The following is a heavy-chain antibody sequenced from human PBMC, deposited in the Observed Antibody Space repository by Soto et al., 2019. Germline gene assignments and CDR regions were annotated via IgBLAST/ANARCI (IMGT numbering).Heavy chain of an antibody. CDR1: GGTFSSYT. Sequence: QVQLVQSGAEVKQPGSSVQVSCKASGGTFSSYTISWVRQAPGQGLEWMGRIIPILGIANYAQKFQGRVTITADKSTSTAYMELSSLRAEDTAVYYCARERGFGESDFQHWGQGTLVTVSS. CDR2: IIPILGIA. CDR3: ARERGFGESDFQH. D-gene: IGHD3-10*01. V-gene: IGHV1-69*08. J-gene: IGHJ1*01.